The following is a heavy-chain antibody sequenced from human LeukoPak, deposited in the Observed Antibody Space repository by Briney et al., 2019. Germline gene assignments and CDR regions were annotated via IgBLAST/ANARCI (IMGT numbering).Heavy chain of an antibody. V-gene: IGHV1-2*02. CDR2: INPNSGGT. CDR3: ARALYYDSSGYYSSSYDYFQH. CDR1: GYTFTSYY. Sequence: EASVKVSCKASGYTFTSYYLHWVRQDPGQGLEWLGWINPNSGGTNYAQKFQGRVTMTRDTSISTAYMELSRLRSDDTAEYYCARALYYDSSGYYSSSYDYFQHWGQGTLVTVSS. J-gene: IGHJ1*01. D-gene: IGHD3-22*01.